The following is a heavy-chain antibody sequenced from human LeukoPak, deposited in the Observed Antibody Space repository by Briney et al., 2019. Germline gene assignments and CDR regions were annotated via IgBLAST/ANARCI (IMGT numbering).Heavy chain of an antibody. CDR2: ISAYNGNT. D-gene: IGHD2-15*01. V-gene: IGHV1-18*01. Sequence: ASVKVSCKASGYTFTSYGISWVRQAPGQGLEWMGWISAYNGNTNYAQKLQGRVTMTTDTSTSTAYMELRSLRSDDTAVYYGARVLGYCSGGSCNGYNWFDPWGQGTLVTVSS. J-gene: IGHJ5*02. CDR1: GYTFTSYG. CDR3: ARVLGYCSGGSCNGYNWFDP.